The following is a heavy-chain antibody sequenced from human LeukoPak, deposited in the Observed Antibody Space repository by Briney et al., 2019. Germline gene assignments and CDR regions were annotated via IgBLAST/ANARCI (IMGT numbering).Heavy chain of an antibody. V-gene: IGHV3-30*02. CDR1: GFTFSSYG. CDR2: IRYDGSNK. Sequence: GGSLRLSCAASGFTFSSYGMHWVRQAPGKGLEWVAFIRYDGSNKYYADSVKGRFTISRDNSKNTLYLQMNSLRAEDTAVYYCAREALYCSSTSCYRGGGAFDIWGQGTMVTVSS. CDR3: AREALYCSSTSCYRGGGAFDI. J-gene: IGHJ3*02. D-gene: IGHD2-2*02.